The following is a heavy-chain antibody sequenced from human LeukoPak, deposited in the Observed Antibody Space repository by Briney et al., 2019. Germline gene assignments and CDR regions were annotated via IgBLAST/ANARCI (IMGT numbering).Heavy chain of an antibody. CDR2: IYYGENT. J-gene: IGHJ4*02. D-gene: IGHD3-22*01. CDR1: GGSISSGPYY. Sequence: SETLSLTCTVSGGSISSGPYYWGWLRQPPGKGLKWIGNIYYGENTYYNPSRKSRVTISINTSKNQFYPKLSSLTAADTAVYYCARRDDSSGYHKIFDYWGPGTLVTVSS. V-gene: IGHV4-39*01. CDR3: ARRDDSSGYHKIFDY.